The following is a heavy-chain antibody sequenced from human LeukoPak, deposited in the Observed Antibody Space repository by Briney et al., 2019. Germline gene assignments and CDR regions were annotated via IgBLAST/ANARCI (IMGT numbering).Heavy chain of an antibody. CDR1: GFTFSSYS. V-gene: IGHV3-48*01. J-gene: IGHJ3*02. CDR2: ISSSGSTI. D-gene: IGHD3-22*01. CDR3: ARDANYFDSSGLDAFDI. Sequence: GGSLRLSCAASGFTFSSYSMNWVRQAPGKGLEWVSYISSSGSTIYYADSVKGRFTISRDNAKNSLYLQMNSLRAEDTAVYYCARDANYFDSSGLDAFDIWGQGTVVTVSS.